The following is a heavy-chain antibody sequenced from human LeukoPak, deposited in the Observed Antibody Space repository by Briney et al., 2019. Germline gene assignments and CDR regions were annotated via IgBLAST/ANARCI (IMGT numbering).Heavy chain of an antibody. V-gene: IGHV1-46*03. CDR3: ARAGTGGYDPQNYFDY. CDR2: INPSGGST. J-gene: IGHJ4*02. D-gene: IGHD5-12*01. CDR1: GYTFTSYY. Sequence: ASVKVSCKASGYTFTSYYVHWVRQAPGQGLEWMGIINPSGGSTSYAQKFQGRVTMTRDTSTSTVYMELSSLRSEDTAVYYCARAGTGGYDPQNYFDYWGQGTLVTVSS.